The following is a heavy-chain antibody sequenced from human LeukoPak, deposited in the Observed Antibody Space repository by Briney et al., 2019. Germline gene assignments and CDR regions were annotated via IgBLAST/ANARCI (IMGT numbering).Heavy chain of an antibody. CDR3: ARDHFWSGYSPLDY. J-gene: IGHJ4*02. CDR2: ISWNSGSI. V-gene: IGHV3-9*01. CDR1: GFTFDDYA. D-gene: IGHD3-3*02. Sequence: GGSLRLSCAASGFTFDDYAMHWVRQAPGKGLEWVSGISWNSGSIGYADSVKGRFTISRDNAKNSLYLQMNSLRAEDTAVYYCARDHFWSGYSPLDYWGQGTLVTVSS.